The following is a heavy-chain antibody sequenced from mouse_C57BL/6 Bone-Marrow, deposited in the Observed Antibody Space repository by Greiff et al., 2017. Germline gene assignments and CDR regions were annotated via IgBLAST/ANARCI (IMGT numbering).Heavy chain of an antibody. CDR3: ARSKYYGSSYWFAY. J-gene: IGHJ3*01. Sequence: QVQLQQSGAELARPGASVKLSCKASGYTFTSYGISWVKQRTGQGLEWIGEIYPRSGNTSYNEKFKGKATLTADQSSSTAYMELRSLTSEDSAVYFCARSKYYGSSYWFAYWGQGTLVTVSA. V-gene: IGHV1-81*01. D-gene: IGHD1-1*01. CDR1: GYTFTSYG. CDR2: IYPRSGNT.